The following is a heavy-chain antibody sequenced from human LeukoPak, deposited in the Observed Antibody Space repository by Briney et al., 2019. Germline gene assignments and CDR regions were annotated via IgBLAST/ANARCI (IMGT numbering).Heavy chain of an antibody. Sequence: ASVKVSCKASGHTFTSYGISWVRQAPGQGLEWMGWISAYNGNTNYAQKLQGRVTMTTDTSTSTAYMELRSLRSDDTAVYYCARDERVYSYGLYYYYGMDVWGQGTTVTVSS. V-gene: IGHV1-18*01. CDR3: ARDERVYSYGLYYYYGMDV. CDR1: GHTFTSYG. D-gene: IGHD5-18*01. CDR2: ISAYNGNT. J-gene: IGHJ6*02.